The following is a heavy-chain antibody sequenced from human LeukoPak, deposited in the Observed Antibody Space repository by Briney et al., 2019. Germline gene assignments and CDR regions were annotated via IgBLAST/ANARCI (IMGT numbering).Heavy chain of an antibody. CDR2: IIPIFGTA. CDR1: GGTFSSYA. V-gene: IGHV1-69*01. Sequence: SVNVSCKASGGTFSSYAISWVRQAPGQGLEWMGGIIPIFGTANYAQKFQGRVTITADESTSTAYMELSSLRSEDTAVYYCAFTPGQYYYGMDVWGQGTTVTVSS. J-gene: IGHJ6*02. CDR3: AFTPGQYYYGMDV.